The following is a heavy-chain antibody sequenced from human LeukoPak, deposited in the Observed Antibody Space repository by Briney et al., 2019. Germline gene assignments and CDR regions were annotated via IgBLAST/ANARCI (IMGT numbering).Heavy chain of an antibody. CDR3: ARHPDYGDYSFDY. Sequence: SETLSLTCTVPGGSISSSSFYWGWIRQPPGKGLEWIGSIYNSGSTSYNPSLKSRVTISVDMSRNQFSLKLSSVTAADTALYYCARHPDYGDYSFDYWGQGTLVTVSS. J-gene: IGHJ4*02. CDR1: GGSISSSSFY. CDR2: IYNSGST. V-gene: IGHV4-39*01. D-gene: IGHD4-17*01.